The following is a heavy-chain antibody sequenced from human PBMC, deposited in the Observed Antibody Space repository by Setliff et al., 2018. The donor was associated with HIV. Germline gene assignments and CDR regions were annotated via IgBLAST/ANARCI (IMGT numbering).Heavy chain of an antibody. D-gene: IGHD6-19*01. V-gene: IGHV1-69*13. J-gene: IGHJ4*02. CDR3: ARDGLLVAGIRFDY. Sequence: SVKVSCKTSRGTFSSFALSWVRQAPGQGLEWMGGIIPTFGTSNYAQKFQGRVTITADESMTTAYMELSGLKHEDTAVYYCARDGLLVAGIRFDYWGQGTLVTVSS. CDR2: IIPTFGTS. CDR1: RGTFSSFA.